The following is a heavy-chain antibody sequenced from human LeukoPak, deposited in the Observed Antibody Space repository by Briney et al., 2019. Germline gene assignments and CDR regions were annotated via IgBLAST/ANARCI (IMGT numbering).Heavy chain of an antibody. CDR2: IYYSGIT. D-gene: IGHD3-22*01. CDR3: ARDTTTMIAEY. J-gene: IGHJ4*02. Sequence: SETLSLTCTVSGGSISSSSYYWGWIRQPPGKGLEWIGSIYYSGITYSNPSLKSRVTISIDTSKNQFSLKLSSVTAADTAVYYCARDTTTMIAEYWGQGTLVTVSS. V-gene: IGHV4-39*07. CDR1: GGSISSSSYY.